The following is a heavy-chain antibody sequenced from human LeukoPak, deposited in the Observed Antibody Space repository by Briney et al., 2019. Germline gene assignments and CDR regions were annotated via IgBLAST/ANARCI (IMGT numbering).Heavy chain of an antibody. V-gene: IGHV3-49*03. J-gene: IGHJ4*02. CDR3: TSLFLGYCSSTSCPLFDY. D-gene: IGHD2-2*01. CDR2: IRSKAYGGTT. CDR1: GFTFSDYY. Sequence: GGSLRLSCAASGFTFSDYYMSWIRQAPGKGLEWVGFIRSKAYGGTTEYAASVKGRFTISRDDSKSIAYLQMNSLKTEDTAVYYCTSLFLGYCSSTSCPLFDYWGQGTLVTVSS.